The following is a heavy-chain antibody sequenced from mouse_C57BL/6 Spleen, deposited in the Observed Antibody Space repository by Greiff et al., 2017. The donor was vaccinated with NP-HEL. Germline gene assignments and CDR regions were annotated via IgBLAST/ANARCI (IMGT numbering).Heavy chain of an antibody. CDR2: INPSTGGT. CDR3: ARGITRYFDV. Sequence: VQLQQSGPELVKPGASVKISCKASGYSFTGYYMNWVKQSPEKSLEWIGEINPSTGGTTYNQKFKAKATLTVDKSSSTAYMQLKSLTSEDSAVYYCARGITRYFDVWGTGTTVTVSS. D-gene: IGHD2-4*01. CDR1: GYSFTGYY. J-gene: IGHJ1*03. V-gene: IGHV1-42*01.